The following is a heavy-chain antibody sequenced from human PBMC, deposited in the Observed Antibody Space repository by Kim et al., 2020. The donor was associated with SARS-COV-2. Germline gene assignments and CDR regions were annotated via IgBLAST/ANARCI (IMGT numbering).Heavy chain of an antibody. D-gene: IGHD1-1*01. V-gene: IGHV3-7*03. J-gene: IGHJ6*02. CDR1: GLTFKNYW. CDR2: IKYDGSAE. Sequence: GGSLRLSCAASGLTFKNYWMTWVRQAPGTGLEWVASIKYDGSAEFYVDSVRGRFTISRDNAKDSVYLQLSSLRAEDTAVYYCAKGTNMDVWGQGTTATVS. CDR3: AKGTNMDV.